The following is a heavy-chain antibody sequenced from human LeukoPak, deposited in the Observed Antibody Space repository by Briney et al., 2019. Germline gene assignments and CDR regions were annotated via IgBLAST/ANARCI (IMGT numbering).Heavy chain of an antibody. CDR1: GFTFSSYD. CDR3: ASVKD. J-gene: IGHJ4*02. CDR2: IGTADDT. V-gene: IGHV3-13*01. Sequence: GGPLRLSCAASGFTFSSYDMHWVRQPTGKGLEWVSSIGTADDTFYPDSVRGRFAISRENAKNSLYLQMNSLRAGDTAVYYCASVKDWGQGTLVTVSS. D-gene: IGHD4-17*01.